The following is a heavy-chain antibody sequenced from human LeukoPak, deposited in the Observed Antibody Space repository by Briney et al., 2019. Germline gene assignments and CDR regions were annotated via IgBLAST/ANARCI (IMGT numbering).Heavy chain of an antibody. Sequence: PSETLSLTCTVSGGSISSSSYYWGWIRQPPGKGLEWIGSIYYSGSTYYNPSLKSRVTISVDTSKNQFSLKLSSVTAADTAVYYCARVTYSIFDYWGQGTLVTVSS. J-gene: IGHJ4*02. D-gene: IGHD2-21*01. V-gene: IGHV4-39*07. CDR3: ARVTYSIFDY. CDR2: IYYSGST. CDR1: GGSISSSSYY.